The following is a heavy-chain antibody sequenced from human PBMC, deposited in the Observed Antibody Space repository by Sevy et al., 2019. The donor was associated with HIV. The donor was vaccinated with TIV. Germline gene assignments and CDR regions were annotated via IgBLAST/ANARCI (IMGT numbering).Heavy chain of an antibody. J-gene: IGHJ5*01. Sequence: ETLSLTCAVSGYSVSSGYFWGWIRQPPGKGLEWIGNIYHSGNTYYNPSLKSRVTFSVDTSKNQFSLKLSSVTAADTAVYYCARARGVAAPVDIDSWGQGIMVTVSS. CDR1: GYSVSSGYF. CDR3: ARARGVAAPVDIDS. CDR2: IYHSGNT. V-gene: IGHV4-38-2*01. D-gene: IGHD2-15*01.